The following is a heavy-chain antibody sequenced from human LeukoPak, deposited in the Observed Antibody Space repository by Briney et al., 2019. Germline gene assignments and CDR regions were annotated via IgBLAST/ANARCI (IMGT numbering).Heavy chain of an antibody. CDR1: GFTFSSYN. D-gene: IGHD5-18*01. V-gene: IGHV3-48*02. CDR2: ISSRSSTI. J-gene: IGHJ4*02. Sequence: GGSLRLSCAASGFTFSSYNMNWVRQAPGTGLEWVSYISSRSSTIYYTDSVQGRFTISRDNAKNSLYLQMRNLRDEDTAVYYCARVPRDTTMVTNDYWGQGTLVTVSS. CDR3: ARVPRDTTMVTNDY.